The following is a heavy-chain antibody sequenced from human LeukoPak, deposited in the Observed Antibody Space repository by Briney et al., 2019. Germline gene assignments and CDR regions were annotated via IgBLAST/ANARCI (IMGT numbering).Heavy chain of an antibody. J-gene: IGHJ4*02. Sequence: PSETLSLTCTVSGGSISGYYWSWIRQPAGKGLEWIGRIYSSGSINYNPSLKSRVTMSVDMSKNQFSLKLSSVTAADTAVYYCAREHSSSWYVVDYWGQGTLVTVSS. CDR3: AREHSSSWYVVDY. CDR2: IYSSGSI. D-gene: IGHD6-13*01. V-gene: IGHV4-4*07. CDR1: GGSISGYY.